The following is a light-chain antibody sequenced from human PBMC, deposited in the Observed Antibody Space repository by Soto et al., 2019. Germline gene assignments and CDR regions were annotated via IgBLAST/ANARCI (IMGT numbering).Light chain of an antibody. V-gene: IGKV2-40*01. J-gene: IGKJ3*01. CDR2: ALS. CDR1: RGLFDRDDGNTY. CDR3: MQRIDFQSP. Sequence: EIVMTQAPLSLSVTPGEPASISCRSSRGLFDRDDGNTYLDWYLKKPGQSPHLMIYALSYRSSRVPDRSIFSGSVYDLTVSISSVAAADVAVHHCMQRIDFQSPVGPGTKVDIK.